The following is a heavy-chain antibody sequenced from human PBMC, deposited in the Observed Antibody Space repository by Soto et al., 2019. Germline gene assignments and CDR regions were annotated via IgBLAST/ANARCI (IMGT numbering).Heavy chain of an antibody. V-gene: IGHV3-23*01. D-gene: IGHD2-2*01. Sequence: EVQLLESGGGLVQPGGSLRLSCAASEFTFGRCGMNWVRQAPGKGLEWVEVISGNGDTTYYADSVTGRFTITRDNSKNTLYRQWNSLRPEDAAKYYCAKGCCTSPSCRGFFDYWGQGALVTVS. CDR3: AKGCCTSPSCRGFFDY. J-gene: IGHJ4*02. CDR2: ISGNGDTT. CDR1: EFTFGRCG.